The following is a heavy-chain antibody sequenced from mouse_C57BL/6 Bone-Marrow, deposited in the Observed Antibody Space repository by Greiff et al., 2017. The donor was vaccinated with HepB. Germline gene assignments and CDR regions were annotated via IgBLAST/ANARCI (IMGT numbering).Heavy chain of an antibody. D-gene: IGHD2-3*01. V-gene: IGHV1-64*01. J-gene: IGHJ2*01. CDR2: IHPNSGST. CDR1: GYTFTSYW. Sequence: VQLQQPGAELVKPGASVKLSCKASGYTFTSYWMHWVKQRPGQGLEWIGMIHPNSGSTNYNEKFKSKVTLTVDNSSSTAYMQLSSLTSEDSAVYYCARRGGYSRYYFGYWGQGTTLTVSS. CDR3: ARRGGYSRYYFGY.